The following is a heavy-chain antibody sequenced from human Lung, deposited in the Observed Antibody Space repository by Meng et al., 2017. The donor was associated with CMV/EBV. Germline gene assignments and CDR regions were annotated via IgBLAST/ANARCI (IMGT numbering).Heavy chain of an antibody. CDR2: INAYNGDT. D-gene: IGHD1-26*01. CDR3: ARVEVGITSGDY. CDR1: CYTFTNYG. J-gene: IGHJ4*02. Sequence: QAQLVQSGGEVKKPGASVKVSCKVSCYTFTNYGITWGRQAPGQGLEWMGWINAYNGDTNYAQTLQGRVTMTTDTSTSTAYVELRSLRSDDTAVYYCARVEVGITSGDYWGQGTLVTVSS. V-gene: IGHV1-18*01.